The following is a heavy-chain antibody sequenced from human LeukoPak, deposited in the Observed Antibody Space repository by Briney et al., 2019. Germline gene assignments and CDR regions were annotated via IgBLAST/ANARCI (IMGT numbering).Heavy chain of an antibody. V-gene: IGHV3-15*07. CDR1: GFTFSNAW. CDR3: TTDPGDDYGDYGGYFDY. J-gene: IGHJ4*02. CDR2: IKSKTDGGTT. D-gene: IGHD4-17*01. Sequence: GGPLRLSCAASGFTFSNAWMNWVRQAPGKGLEWVGRIKSKTDGGTTDYAAPVKGRFTISRDDSKNTLYLQMNSLKTEDTAVYYCTTDPGDDYGDYGGYFDYWGQGTLVTVSS.